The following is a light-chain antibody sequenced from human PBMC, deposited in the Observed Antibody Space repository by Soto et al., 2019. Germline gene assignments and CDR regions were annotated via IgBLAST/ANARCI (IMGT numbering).Light chain of an antibody. Sequence: EIVMTQSPATLSVSPGERATLSCRASRNINRKLAWYQQKPGQAPRLLISGASTRATGIPARFSGSGSGTEFTLTISSLQSEDFAVYYCQQRNNWRGTFGGGTKVEIK. CDR1: RNINRK. V-gene: IGKV3-15*01. CDR3: QQRNNWRGT. CDR2: GAS. J-gene: IGKJ4*01.